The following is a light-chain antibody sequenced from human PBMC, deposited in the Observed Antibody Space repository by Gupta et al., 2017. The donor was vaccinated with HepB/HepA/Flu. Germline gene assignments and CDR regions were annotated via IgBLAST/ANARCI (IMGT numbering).Light chain of an antibody. CDR2: GAS. Sequence: EIVMTQSPATMSVSPGERATLSCRASQSVSSNLALYQQKPGQAPRLLIYGASTRATGIPARFSGSGCGTEFTLTISSRQSEDFAVYYCQQYNNWPPGTFGQGTKVEIK. J-gene: IGKJ1*01. CDR3: QQYNNWPPGT. CDR1: QSVSSN. V-gene: IGKV3-15*01.